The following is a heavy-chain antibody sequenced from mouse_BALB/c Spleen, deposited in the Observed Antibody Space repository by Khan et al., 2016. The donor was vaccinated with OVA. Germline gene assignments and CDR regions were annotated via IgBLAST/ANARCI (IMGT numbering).Heavy chain of an antibody. D-gene: IGHD1-1*01. CDR1: GYPLTSNW. CDR2: INLSIGYT. J-gene: IGHJ3*01. Sequence: QVHLKQLGVELAKPGAPLKISCKPPGYPLTSNWMHWENQRPGQGLEWMGYINLSIGYTEYNQRFKAKATLTADKSPNTPFMKLSNLNSEESAVYCYANHGSSGAWLAYWGQGTLVTVSA. V-gene: IGHV1-7*01. CDR3: ANHGSSGAWLAY.